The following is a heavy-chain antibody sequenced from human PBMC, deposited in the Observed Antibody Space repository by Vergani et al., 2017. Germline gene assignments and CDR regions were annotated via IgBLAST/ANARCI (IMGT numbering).Heavy chain of an antibody. V-gene: IGHV4-61*02. D-gene: IGHD2-15*01. CDR1: GGSISAGYYF. Sequence: QVQLQASGPGRVKPSQTLSLTCTMSGGSISAGYYFWSWIRPPPGKGLEWLGHISASGNASHSPSLKTRVSISVDTSKNQFSLTVTSVTAADTAIYFCARRGGGYSSGGKVHPLRTAFDVWGHGTVVTVSS. CDR2: ISASGNA. J-gene: IGHJ3*01. CDR3: ARRGGGYSSGGKVHPLRTAFDV.